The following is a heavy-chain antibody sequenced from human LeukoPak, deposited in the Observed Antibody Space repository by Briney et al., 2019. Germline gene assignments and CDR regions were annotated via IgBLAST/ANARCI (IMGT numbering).Heavy chain of an antibody. CDR3: ARSLVGAVYGSDY. V-gene: IGHV3-30*01. J-gene: IGHJ4*02. D-gene: IGHD1-26*01. CDR2: YDGSNK. Sequence: YDGSNKYYADSVKGRFTISRDNSKNTLYLQMNSLRAEDTAVYYCARSLVGAVYGSDYWGQGTLVTVSS.